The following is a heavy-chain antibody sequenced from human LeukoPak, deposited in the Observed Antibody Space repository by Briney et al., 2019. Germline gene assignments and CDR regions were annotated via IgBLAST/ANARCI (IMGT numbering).Heavy chain of an antibody. CDR2: INPNSGGT. CDR3: ARAGTMVRGVKAPPAY. CDR1: GYTFTGYY. V-gene: IGHV1-2*02. Sequence: ASVKVSCKASGYTFTGYYMHWVRQAPGQGLEWMGWINPNSGGTNYAQKFQGRVTMTRDTSISTAYMELSRLRSDDTAVYYCARAGTMVRGVKAPPAYWGQGTLVTVSS. J-gene: IGHJ4*02. D-gene: IGHD3-10*01.